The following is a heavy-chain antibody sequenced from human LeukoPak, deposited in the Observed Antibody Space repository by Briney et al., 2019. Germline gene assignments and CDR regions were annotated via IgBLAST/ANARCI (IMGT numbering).Heavy chain of an antibody. Sequence: GGSLRLSCAASGLTVSSNHMSWVRQAPGKGLEWVSVIYSAGTTYYEDSVKGRFTISRDNSKNTLYLQMNSLRAEDTAVYYCAKFHLGYSSPRFDPWGQGTLVTVSS. CDR3: AKFHLGYSSPRFDP. J-gene: IGHJ5*02. CDR1: GLTVSSNH. D-gene: IGHD5-18*01. V-gene: IGHV3-53*01. CDR2: IYSAGTT.